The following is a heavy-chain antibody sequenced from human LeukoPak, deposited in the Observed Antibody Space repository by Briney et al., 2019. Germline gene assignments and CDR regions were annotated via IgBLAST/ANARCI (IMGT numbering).Heavy chain of an antibody. V-gene: IGHV4-39*01. CDR3: ARHFAGYQWPYYFGY. D-gene: IGHD6-19*01. Sequence: SETLSLTCTVSGGSISSSSYYWGWIRQPPGKGLEWIGSIYYSGSTYYNPSLKSRVTISVDTSKNQFSLKLSSVTAADTAVYYCARHFAGYQWPYYFGYWGQGTLVTVSS. CDR2: IYYSGST. J-gene: IGHJ4*02. CDR1: GGSISSSSYY.